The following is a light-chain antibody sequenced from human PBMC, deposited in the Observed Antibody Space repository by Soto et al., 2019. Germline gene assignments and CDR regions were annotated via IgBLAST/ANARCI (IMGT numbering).Light chain of an antibody. CDR2: AAS. Sequence: DIQMTQSPSSLSASLGDRVTITCRASQGISSYLAWYQQKPGKAPKLLIYAASTLQSGVPSRFSGSGSGTEFTLTISSLQPEDFATYYCQQLNNFPRTFGQGTKVDIK. CDR3: QQLNNFPRT. CDR1: QGISSY. V-gene: IGKV1-9*01. J-gene: IGKJ1*01.